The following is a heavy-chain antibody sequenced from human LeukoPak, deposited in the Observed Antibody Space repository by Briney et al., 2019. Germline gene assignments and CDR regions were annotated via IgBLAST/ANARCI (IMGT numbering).Heavy chain of an antibody. D-gene: IGHD1-26*01. CDR1: GFTFDDHG. CDR2: INWNGAST. Sequence: GGSLRLSCAASGFTFDDHGMSWVRQVPGKGLEWVSGINWNGASTGYADSVKGRFTISRDNARKLVYLRMSGLRAEDTAVYYRARTLKWTLVGFDYWGQGTLVTVSS. V-gene: IGHV3-20*04. J-gene: IGHJ4*02. CDR3: ARTLKWTLVGFDY.